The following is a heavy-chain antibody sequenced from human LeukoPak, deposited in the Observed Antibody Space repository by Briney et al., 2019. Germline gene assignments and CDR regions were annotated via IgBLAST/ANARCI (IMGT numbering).Heavy chain of an antibody. CDR1: GFTFSSYS. CDR2: ISSSSSTI. V-gene: IGHV3-48*02. CDR3: ARLELVPYYYYYMDV. J-gene: IGHJ6*03. Sequence: PGGSLRLSCAASGFTFSSYSMNWVRQAPGKGLEWVSYISSSSSTIYYADSVKGRFTIPRDNAKNSLYLQMNSLRDEDTAVYYCARLELVPYYYYYMDVWGKGTTVTVSS. D-gene: IGHD6-13*01.